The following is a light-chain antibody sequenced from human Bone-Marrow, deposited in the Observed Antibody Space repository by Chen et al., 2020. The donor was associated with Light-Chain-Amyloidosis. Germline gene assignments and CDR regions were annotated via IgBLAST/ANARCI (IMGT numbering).Light chain of an antibody. Sequence: EIVMTQSPDTLYVSPGGRATLSCRASQIIGTNLAWYQQKPGQPPRLLIYGASTRATGIPARFSGSGSGTEFTLTISSLQSEDFAVYYCQQFHDWRTFGQGTKVEI. CDR2: GAS. CDR1: QIIGTN. V-gene: IGKV3D-15*01. CDR3: QQFHDWRT. J-gene: IGKJ1*01.